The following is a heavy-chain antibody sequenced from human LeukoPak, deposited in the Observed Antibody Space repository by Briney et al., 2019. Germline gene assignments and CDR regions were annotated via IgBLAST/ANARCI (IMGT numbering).Heavy chain of an antibody. CDR3: AKRGAYSSGYYGHFDY. CDR2: ISGSGGST. D-gene: IGHD3-22*01. Sequence: GGSLRLSCAASGFTFSDYAMSWVRQAPGKGLEWVSAISGSGGSTYYADSVKGRFTISRDNSKNTLYLQMNSLRAEDTAVYYCAKRGAYSSGYYGHFDYWGQGTLVTVSS. J-gene: IGHJ4*02. CDR1: GFTFSDYA. V-gene: IGHV3-23*01.